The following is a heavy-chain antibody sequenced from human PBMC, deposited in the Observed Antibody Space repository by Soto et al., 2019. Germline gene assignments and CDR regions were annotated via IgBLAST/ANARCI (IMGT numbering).Heavy chain of an antibody. CDR3: ARHPYYGSGSYRPSYYYYGMDV. CDR2: ISVHNGNT. Sequence: GASVKVSCKASGYTFASYGFSWVRQAPGQGPEWMGWISVHNGNTNYAQKFQGQVTISADKSISTAYLQWSSLKASDTAMYYCARHPYYGSGSYRPSYYYYGMDVWGQGTTVTVSS. J-gene: IGHJ6*02. CDR1: GYTFASYG. V-gene: IGHV1-18*01. D-gene: IGHD3-10*01.